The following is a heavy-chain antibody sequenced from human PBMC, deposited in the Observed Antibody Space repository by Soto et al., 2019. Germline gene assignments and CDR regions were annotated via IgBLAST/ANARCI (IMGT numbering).Heavy chain of an antibody. CDR3: ARAKAVVIAALDI. V-gene: IGHV3-23*01. J-gene: IGHJ3*02. Sequence: QTGGSLRLSCKASGFMFNNSAMTWVRQAPGQGLQWVASVSDNGGSRGGTYYADSVKGRFTISRDNSKNTLYLQLDSLTGADTAVYYCARAKAVVIAALDIWGQGTMVTVSS. D-gene: IGHD2-21*01. CDR1: GFMFNNSA. CDR2: VSDNGGSRGGT.